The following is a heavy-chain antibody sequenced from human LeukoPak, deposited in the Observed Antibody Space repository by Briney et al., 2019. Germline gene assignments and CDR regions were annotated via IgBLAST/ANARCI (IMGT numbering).Heavy chain of an antibody. CDR2: ISSSSSYI. J-gene: IGHJ6*03. Sequence: GGSLRLSCAASGFTFSSYSMNWVRQAPGKGLEWVSSISSSSSYIYYADSVKGRFTISRDNSKNTLYLQMNSLRAEDTAVYYCAKDTPSSWYVYYYYYYMDVWGKGTTVTISS. CDR1: GFTFSSYS. D-gene: IGHD6-13*01. CDR3: AKDTPSSWYVYYYYYYMDV. V-gene: IGHV3-21*01.